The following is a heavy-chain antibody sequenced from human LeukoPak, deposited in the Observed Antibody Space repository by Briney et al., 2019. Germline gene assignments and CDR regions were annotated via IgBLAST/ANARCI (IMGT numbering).Heavy chain of an antibody. Sequence: SETLSLTCAVYGGAFSGYYWSWIGQPPGTGLEWIGEINHSGSTNYNPSLKSRVTISVDTSKNQFSLKLSSVTAADTAVYYCARFVPGGWYGNYWGQGTLVTVSS. D-gene: IGHD6-19*01. J-gene: IGHJ4*02. CDR2: INHSGST. V-gene: IGHV4-34*01. CDR3: ARFVPGGWYGNY. CDR1: GGAFSGYY.